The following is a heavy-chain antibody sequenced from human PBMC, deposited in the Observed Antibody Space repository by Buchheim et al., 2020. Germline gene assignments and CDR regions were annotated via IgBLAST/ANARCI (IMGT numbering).Heavy chain of an antibody. CDR3: ARAPTYNRSRGWFDA. Sequence: QVQLQESGPGLVKPSETLSVTCNVSGDSLSSYYWSWIRQPPGKGLEWIGYMSYSGIAFYTDSLRSRVPMSVDTSKHQLSLPVSSVTAADTAVYFCARAPTYNRSRGWFDAWGQGTL. J-gene: IGHJ5*02. CDR2: MSYSGIA. V-gene: IGHV4-59*01. CDR1: GDSLSSYY. D-gene: IGHD5-24*01.